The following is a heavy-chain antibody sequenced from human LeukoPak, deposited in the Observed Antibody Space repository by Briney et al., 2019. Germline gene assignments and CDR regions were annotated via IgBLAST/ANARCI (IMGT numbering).Heavy chain of an antibody. V-gene: IGHV3-7*04. CDR1: GFTFGSYW. CDR3: ARDRHYYDSSGYHVDAFDI. D-gene: IGHD3-22*01. Sequence: PGGSLRLSCAVSGFTFGSYWMTWVRQAPGKGLEWVANINEDGSDEWSVDSVKGRLTTSRDNAKNSVYLQMNSLRAEDTAVYYCARDRHYYDSSGYHVDAFDIWGQGTMVTVSS. CDR2: INEDGSDE. J-gene: IGHJ3*02.